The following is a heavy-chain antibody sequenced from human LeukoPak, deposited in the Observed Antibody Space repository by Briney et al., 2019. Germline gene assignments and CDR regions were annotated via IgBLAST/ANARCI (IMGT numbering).Heavy chain of an antibody. CDR1: GFAFESFT. CDR3: AKGLFSAYDKYLDS. Sequence: GGSLRLSCAGSGFAFESFTMTWVRQAPGKGLEWVSLISDTGRDINYADSVRGRFTISRDNTKSSLFLQMDSLRVEDTAIYYCAKGLFSAYDKYLDSWGQGTLATVSS. D-gene: IGHD5-12*01. V-gene: IGHV3-21*04. CDR2: ISDTGRDI. J-gene: IGHJ4*02.